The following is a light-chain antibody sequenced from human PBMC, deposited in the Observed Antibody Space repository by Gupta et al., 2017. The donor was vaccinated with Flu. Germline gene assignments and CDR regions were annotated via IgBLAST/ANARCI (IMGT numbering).Light chain of an antibody. V-gene: IGKV1-39*01. J-gene: IGKJ4*01. Sequence: PSSLSASVGDRVTITCRASQNINTFLNWYQHKPGKAPNLLIYATSNFQSGVPSRFSGSGYGTDFTLTIEKLQPEDFATYYCQQSHTIPITFGGGTKVEIK. CDR3: QQSHTIPIT. CDR1: QNINTF. CDR2: ATS.